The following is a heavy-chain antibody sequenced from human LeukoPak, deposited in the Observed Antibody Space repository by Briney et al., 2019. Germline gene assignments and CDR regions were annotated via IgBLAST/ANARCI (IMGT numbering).Heavy chain of an antibody. CDR1: GYTFTSYG. CDR2: ISAYNGNT. CDR3: ARDPGYGYHDNSGWY. V-gene: IGHV1-18*01. D-gene: IGHD3-22*01. Sequence: GASVTVSCKASGYTFTSYGISWVRQAPGQGLEWMGWISAYNGNTNYAQKLQGRVTMTTDTSTSTAYMELRSLRSADTPAYYCARDPGYGYHDNSGWYWGQGTLVTVSS. J-gene: IGHJ4*02.